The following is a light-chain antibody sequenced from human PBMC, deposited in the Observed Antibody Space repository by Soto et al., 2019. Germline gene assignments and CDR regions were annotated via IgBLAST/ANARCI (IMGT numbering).Light chain of an antibody. CDR3: SSYTSSSTQV. CDR1: SSDVGGYNY. CDR2: EVS. J-gene: IGLJ1*01. V-gene: IGLV2-14*01. Sequence: QSVLTRPASVSWSPGQSITISCTVTSSDVGGYNYVSWYQQHPGKAPKLMIYEVSNRPSGVSNRFSGSKYGNTASLTISGLQAEDEADYYCSSYTSSSTQVFGTGTKVTVL.